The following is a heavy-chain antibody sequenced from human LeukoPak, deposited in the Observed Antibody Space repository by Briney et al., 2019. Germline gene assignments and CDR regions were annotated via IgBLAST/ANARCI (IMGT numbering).Heavy chain of an antibody. CDR1: GFTVSSNY. D-gene: IGHD3-9*01. CDR3: ASALGTYYDILTGYLDQDY. Sequence: GGSLRLSCAASGFTVSSNYMSWVRQAPGKGLEWVSVIYSGGSTYYADSVKGRFTISRDNSKNTLYLQMNSLRAEDTAVYYCASALGTYYDILTGYLDQDYWGQGTLVTVSP. V-gene: IGHV3-66*01. J-gene: IGHJ4*02. CDR2: IYSGGST.